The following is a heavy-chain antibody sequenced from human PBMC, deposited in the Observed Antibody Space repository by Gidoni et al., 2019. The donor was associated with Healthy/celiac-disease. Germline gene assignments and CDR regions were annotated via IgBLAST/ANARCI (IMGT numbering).Heavy chain of an antibody. D-gene: IGHD3-16*02. V-gene: IGHV4-34*01. CDR3: ARVYYDYVWGSYRHNRFDY. CDR1: GGSFSGYY. CDR2: INHSGST. Sequence: QVQLQQWGAGLLKPSETLSLTCAVYGGSFSGYYWSWIRQPPGKGLGWIGEINHSGSTNYNPALKGRVTISVDTPKYQFSLKLSSVTAADTAVYYCARVYYDYVWGSYRHNRFDYWGQGTLVTVSS. J-gene: IGHJ4*02.